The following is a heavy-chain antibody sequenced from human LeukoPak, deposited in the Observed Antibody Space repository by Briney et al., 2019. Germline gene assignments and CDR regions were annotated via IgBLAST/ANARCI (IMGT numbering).Heavy chain of an antibody. V-gene: IGHV1-2*06. Sequence: EASVKVSCKASGYTFTGYYMHWVRQAPGQGLEWMGRINPNSGGTNYAQKFQGRVTMTRDTSISTSYMELSRLTSDDTAFSYCAREDSRGAFDYWGQGTLVTVSS. D-gene: IGHD3-16*01. J-gene: IGHJ4*02. CDR3: AREDSRGAFDY. CDR1: GYTFTGYY. CDR2: INPNSGGT.